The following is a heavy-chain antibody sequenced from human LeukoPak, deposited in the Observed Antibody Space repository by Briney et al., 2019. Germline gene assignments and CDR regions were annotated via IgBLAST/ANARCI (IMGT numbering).Heavy chain of an antibody. D-gene: IGHD5-12*01. CDR3: ARVHPTNYSFDY. CDR2: IYTSGST. V-gene: IGHV4-61*02. J-gene: IGHJ4*02. CDR1: GGSISSGSYY. Sequence: PSQTLSLTCTVSGGSISSGSYYWSWIRQPAGKGLEWIGRIYTSGSTNYNPSLKSRVTISVDTSKNQFSLKLSPVTVANPAVYYCARVHPTNYSFDYWAREPWSPSPQ.